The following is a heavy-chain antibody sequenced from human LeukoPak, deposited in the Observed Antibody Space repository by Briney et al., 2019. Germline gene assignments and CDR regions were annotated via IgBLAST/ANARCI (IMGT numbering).Heavy chain of an antibody. D-gene: IGHD3-22*01. J-gene: IGHJ4*02. CDR2: ITSKTDGGTT. CDR3: TTDPPNYYDSSGSDY. CDR1: GFTFSNAW. Sequence: GGSLRLSCAASGFTFSNAWMSGGREAPGKRLEWVGRITSKTDGGTTDYAAPVKGRFTISRDDSKNTLYLQMNSLKTEDTAVYYCTTDPPNYYDSSGSDYWGQGTLVTVSS. V-gene: IGHV3-15*01.